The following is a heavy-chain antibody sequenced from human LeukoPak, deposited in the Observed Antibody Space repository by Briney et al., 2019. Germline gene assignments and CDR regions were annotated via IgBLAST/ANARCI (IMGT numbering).Heavy chain of an antibody. D-gene: IGHD5-12*01. V-gene: IGHV3-21*01. CDR2: ISTMSNYI. J-gene: IGHJ5*02. Sequence: GGSLRLSCAASGFDFSTYAINWVHQAPGKGLEWVSSISTMSNYIFYGDSVKGRFTISRDNAKNSVYLQMNSLRPEDTAVYYCSRDRLGGLDLWGQGTLVTVSS. CDR1: GFDFSTYA. CDR3: SRDRLGGLDL.